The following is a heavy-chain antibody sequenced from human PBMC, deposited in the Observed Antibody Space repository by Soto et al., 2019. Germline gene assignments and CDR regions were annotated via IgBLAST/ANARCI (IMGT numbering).Heavy chain of an antibody. CDR3: AKPFFDFWSAYYSGLDY. CDR1: GFTFNNYG. V-gene: IGHV3-30*18. Sequence: GGSLRLSCAASGFTFNNYGMHWVRQAPGKGLEWVAVISFDGSNEYFADSVKGRFTISRDNSKNTLYLQMNSLRPEDTAVYYCAKPFFDFWSAYYSGLDYWGQGTLVTVSS. D-gene: IGHD3-3*01. J-gene: IGHJ4*02. CDR2: ISFDGSNE.